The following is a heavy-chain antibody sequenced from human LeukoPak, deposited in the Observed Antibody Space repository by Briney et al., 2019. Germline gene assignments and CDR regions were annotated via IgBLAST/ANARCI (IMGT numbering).Heavy chain of an antibody. Sequence: SETLSLTCAVSGGSISSANWWSWVRQPPGKGLEWIGEIHHSGTTTYNPSLKSRLTISVDKSKNQFSPTLNSVTAADTAVYFCTREELDDYNNPTDAFDIWGQGTMVTVSS. CDR1: GGSISSANW. CDR3: TREELDDYNNPTDAFDI. CDR2: IHHSGTT. V-gene: IGHV4-4*02. J-gene: IGHJ3*02. D-gene: IGHD4-11*01.